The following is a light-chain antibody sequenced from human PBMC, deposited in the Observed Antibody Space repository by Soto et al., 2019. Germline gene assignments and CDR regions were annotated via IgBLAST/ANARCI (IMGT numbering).Light chain of an antibody. CDR2: WAS. CDR1: QSVLHSSNNKNY. Sequence: DFVMTQSPDSLAVSLGERATINCKSSQSVLHSSNNKNYLAWYQQKPGQPPKLLIYWASTRGSGVPDRFSGSGAGTDFTLTTSSLQAEDVAVYYSQQYRLAPYSFGQGTKLDIK. J-gene: IGKJ2*03. CDR3: QQYRLAPYS. V-gene: IGKV4-1*01.